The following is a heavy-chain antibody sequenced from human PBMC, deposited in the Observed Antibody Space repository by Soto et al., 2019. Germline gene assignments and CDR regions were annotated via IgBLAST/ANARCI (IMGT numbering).Heavy chain of an antibody. D-gene: IGHD2-15*01. J-gene: IGHJ6*02. CDR3: AREAPLGYCSGGSCFYYYYYGMDV. CDR2: IYYSGST. Sequence: SETLSLTCTVSGGSISSYYWSWIRQPPGKGLEWIGYIYYSGSTIYNPSLKSRVTISVDTSKNQFSLKLSSVTAADTAVYYCAREAPLGYCSGGSCFYYYYYGMDVWGQGTTVTVSS. V-gene: IGHV4-59*01. CDR1: GGSISSYY.